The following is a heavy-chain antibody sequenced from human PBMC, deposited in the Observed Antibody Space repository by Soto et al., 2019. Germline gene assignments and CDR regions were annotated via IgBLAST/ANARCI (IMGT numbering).Heavy chain of an antibody. V-gene: IGHV1-46*01. CDR1: GYTFTSYG. J-gene: IGHJ6*02. CDR3: ARDRFLEWLLYTYYGMDV. D-gene: IGHD3-3*01. CDR2: INPSGGST. Sequence: ASVKVSCKASGYTFTSYGISWVRQAPGQGLEWMGIINPSGGSTSYAQKFQGRVTMTRDTSTSTVYMELSSLRSEDTAVYYCARDRFLEWLLYTYYGMDVWGQGTTVTVSS.